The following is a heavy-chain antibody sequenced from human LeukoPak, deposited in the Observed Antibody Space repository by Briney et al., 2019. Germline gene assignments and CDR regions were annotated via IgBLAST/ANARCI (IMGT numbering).Heavy chain of an antibody. Sequence: AGGSLRLSCAASGFIFSTYRMSWVRQAPGKGLEWVSLINDSGRRTYYADSVKGRFTISRDNSKNTLYLEMSSLRVEDTAIYYCAKWPEGAMDYFDYWGQGTLVTVSS. D-gene: IGHD3-16*01. V-gene: IGHV3-23*01. CDR2: INDSGRRT. J-gene: IGHJ4*02. CDR1: GFIFSTYR. CDR3: AKWPEGAMDYFDY.